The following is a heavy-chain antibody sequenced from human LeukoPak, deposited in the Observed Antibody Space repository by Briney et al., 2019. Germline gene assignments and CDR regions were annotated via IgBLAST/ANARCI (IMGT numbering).Heavy chain of an antibody. V-gene: IGHV3-7*01. J-gene: IGHJ5*02. Sequence: GGSLRLSCEASGFTLSNRWMKWVRQAPGKGLEWVATIKQGGGEKFYVDSVRGRFTISEDSAKNSLYLQMNSLRADDTAVYYCARDPFDHWGQGNLVTVSS. CDR3: ARDPFDH. CDR1: GFTLSNRW. CDR2: IKQGGGEK.